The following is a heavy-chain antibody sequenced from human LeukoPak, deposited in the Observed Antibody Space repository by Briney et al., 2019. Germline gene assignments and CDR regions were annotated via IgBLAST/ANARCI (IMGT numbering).Heavy chain of an antibody. Sequence: GSVKVSCKASGYTFTGYYMHWVRQAPGQGLEWMGWINPNSVGTNYAQKFQGRVTMTRDTSISTAYMELSRLRSDGTAVYYCARPYSSGWYCGDYWGQGNLVTVSS. V-gene: IGHV1-2*02. CDR1: GYTFTGYY. CDR2: INPNSVGT. CDR3: ARPYSSGWYCGDY. D-gene: IGHD6-19*01. J-gene: IGHJ4*02.